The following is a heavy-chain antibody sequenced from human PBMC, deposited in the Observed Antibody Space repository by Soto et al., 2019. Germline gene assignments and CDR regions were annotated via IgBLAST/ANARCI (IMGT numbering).Heavy chain of an antibody. D-gene: IGHD4-17*01. CDR2: VYQSGTS. CDR1: GGSMSSSNW. Sequence: QVQLQESGPGLVKPSGTLWLTCAVSGGSMSSSNWWSWVRQPPGKGLEWIGEVYQSGTSNYNPSLESRVLMSVDKSKDHLSLKLTSVSAADTAVYHCARDYGGLYFDLWGRGTLVTVSS. J-gene: IGHJ2*01. CDR3: ARDYGGLYFDL. V-gene: IGHV4-4*02.